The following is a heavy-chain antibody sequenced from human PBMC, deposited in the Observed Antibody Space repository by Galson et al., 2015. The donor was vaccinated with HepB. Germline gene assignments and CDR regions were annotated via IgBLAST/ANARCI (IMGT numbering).Heavy chain of an antibody. D-gene: IGHD3-22*01. V-gene: IGHV4-59*01. CDR1: YGSINNYF. CDR3: ARDRSGSFYSWDL. CDR2: ISYRGST. Sequence: LSLTCTISYGSINNYFWSWIRQPPGKGLEWIGYISYRGSTTSNPSLKGRVTISLDTPNNQVSLKLKSVTAADTAVYYCARDRSGSFYSWDLWGPGILVAVTS. J-gene: IGHJ4*02.